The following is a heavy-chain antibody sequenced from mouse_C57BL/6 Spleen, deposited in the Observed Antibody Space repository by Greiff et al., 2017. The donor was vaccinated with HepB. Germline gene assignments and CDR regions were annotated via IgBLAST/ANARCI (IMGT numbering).Heavy chain of an antibody. CDR3: ARGYGSSIFDY. CDR1: GFNIPDYY. Sequence: EVQLQPSGAELVKPGASVKLSCTASGFNIPDYYMHWVKQRTEQGLEWIGRIDPEDGEPKYAPKFQGKATITADTSSNTAYRQLSSLTSEDTAVYYCARGYGSSIFDYWGQGTTLTVSS. J-gene: IGHJ2*01. CDR2: IDPEDGEP. V-gene: IGHV14-2*01. D-gene: IGHD1-1*01.